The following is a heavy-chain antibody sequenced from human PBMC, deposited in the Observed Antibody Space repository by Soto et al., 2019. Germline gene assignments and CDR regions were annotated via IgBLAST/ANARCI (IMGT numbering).Heavy chain of an antibody. CDR3: ARQGSNGAYVYCAMDV. Sequence: PGESLKISCKGSGYTFTNYWTGWVRQMPGKGLEWIGMIYPGDSDTTYSPSFEGQVTMSVDKSISTAYLQWSSLKASDSATYYCARQGSNGAYVYCAMDVWGQGTTVTVSS. CDR2: IYPGDSDT. J-gene: IGHJ6*02. CDR1: GYTFTNYW. V-gene: IGHV5-51*01. D-gene: IGHD3-16*01.